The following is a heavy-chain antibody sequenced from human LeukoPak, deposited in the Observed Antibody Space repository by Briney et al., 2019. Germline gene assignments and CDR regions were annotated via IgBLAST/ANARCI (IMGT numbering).Heavy chain of an antibody. V-gene: IGHV4-30-4*01. CDR3: ARVHGEYQLSYYYYGMDV. J-gene: IGHJ6*02. Sequence: SQTLSLTCTVSGVSISSGDYYWSWIRQPPGKGLEWIGYIYYSGSTYYNPSLKSRVTISVDTSKNQFSLKLSSVTAADTAVYYCARVHGEYQLSYYYYGMDVWGQGTTVTVSS. D-gene: IGHD2-2*01. CDR1: GVSISSGDYY. CDR2: IYYSGST.